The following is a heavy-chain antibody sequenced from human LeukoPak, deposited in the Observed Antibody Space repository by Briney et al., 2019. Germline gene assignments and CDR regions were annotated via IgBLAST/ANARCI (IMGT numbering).Heavy chain of an antibody. CDR2: IFGSGGSA. Sequence: GGSLRLSCTTSGFTFSSYAMYWVRQAPGKGLEWVSGIFGSGGSAHYADSVKGRFTISRDNSQNTVYLQMNSLRAEDTAVYYCGKTTTGYSSGRNPAWPVDYWGQGTLVTVSS. CDR3: GKTTTGYSSGRNPAWPVDY. J-gene: IGHJ4*02. V-gene: IGHV3-23*01. D-gene: IGHD6-19*01. CDR1: GFTFSSYA.